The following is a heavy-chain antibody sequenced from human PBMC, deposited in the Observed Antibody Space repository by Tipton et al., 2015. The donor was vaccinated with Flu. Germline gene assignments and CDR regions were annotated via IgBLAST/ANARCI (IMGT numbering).Heavy chain of an antibody. J-gene: IGHJ4*02. D-gene: IGHD5-24*01. CDR3: ARAGAHGYTLVQDS. CDR2: IHRAGNT. Sequence: GEALGSNYFWGWIRQPPGKGLEWIGNIHRAGNTYYNPSLKSRVTLSVDTSKNQFSLKLTAVTAADTAVYYCARAGAHGYTLVQDSWGQGALVTVSS. V-gene: IGHV4-38-2*02. CDR1: GEALGSNYF.